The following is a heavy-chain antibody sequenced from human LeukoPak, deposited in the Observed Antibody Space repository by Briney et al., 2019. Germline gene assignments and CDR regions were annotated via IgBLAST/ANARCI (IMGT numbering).Heavy chain of an antibody. CDR3: AREGYYDSSGYYYVLDY. CDR2: IKQDGSEK. V-gene: IGHV3-7*01. D-gene: IGHD3-22*01. Sequence: GGSLRLSCAASGFTFSSYWMSWVRQAPGKGLEWVANIKQDGSEKYYVDSVKGRFTISRDNAKNSLYLQMNSLRAEDTAVYYCAREGYYDSSGYYYVLDYWGQGTLVTVSS. J-gene: IGHJ4*02. CDR1: GFTFSSYW.